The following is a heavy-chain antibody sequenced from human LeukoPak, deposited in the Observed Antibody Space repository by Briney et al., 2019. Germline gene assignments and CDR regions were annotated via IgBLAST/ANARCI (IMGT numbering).Heavy chain of an antibody. CDR1: GYTFTGYY. Sequence: ASVKVSCKASGYTFTGYYMHWVRQAPGQGLEWMGWINPNSGGTNYAQKFQGRVTMTRDTSISTAYMELSRLRSDDTAVYYCASSKVTIFGVVIGIDYWGQGTLVTVSS. D-gene: IGHD3-3*01. CDR2: INPNSGGT. CDR3: ASSKVTIFGVVIGIDY. J-gene: IGHJ4*02. V-gene: IGHV1-2*02.